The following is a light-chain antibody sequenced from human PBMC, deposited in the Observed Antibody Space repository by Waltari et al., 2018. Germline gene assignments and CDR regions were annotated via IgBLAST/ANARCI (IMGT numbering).Light chain of an antibody. J-gene: IGKJ4*01. CDR3: QQYYGSSVT. Sequence: EIVLTQSPGSLSLSPGERATLSCRASQTISGSWLTWYQQKPGQAPRLLIYGASSRATAIPDRFSGSGSGTDFTLTISRLEPEDFAVYYCQQYYGSSVTFGGGTKVEIK. CDR2: GAS. CDR1: QTISGSW. V-gene: IGKV3-20*01.